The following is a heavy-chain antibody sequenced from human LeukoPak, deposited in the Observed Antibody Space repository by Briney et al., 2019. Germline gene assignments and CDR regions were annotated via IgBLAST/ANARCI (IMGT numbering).Heavy chain of an antibody. J-gene: IGHJ4*02. CDR1: GGSFSGYY. CDR2: INHSGST. V-gene: IGHV4-34*01. Sequence: PSETLSLTRAVYGGSFSGYYWSWIRQPPGKGLEWIGEINHSGSTNYNPSLKSRVTISVDTSKNQFSLKLSSVTAADTAVYYCARSGYCSGGSCHIDYWGQGTLVTVSS. D-gene: IGHD2-15*01. CDR3: ARSGYCSGGSCHIDY.